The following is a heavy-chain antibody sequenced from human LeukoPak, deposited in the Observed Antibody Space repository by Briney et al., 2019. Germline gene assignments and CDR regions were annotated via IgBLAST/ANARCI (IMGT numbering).Heavy chain of an antibody. CDR2: INPNSGGT. CDR3: ASPSRGCSSTSCYRPWDY. Sequence: ASVKVSCKASGYTFTGYYTHWVRQAPGQGLEWMGWINPNSGGTNYAQKSQGRVTMTRDTSISTAYMELSRLRSDDTAVYYCASPSRGCSSTSCYRPWDYWGQGTLVTVSS. D-gene: IGHD2-2*01. J-gene: IGHJ4*02. V-gene: IGHV1-2*02. CDR1: GYTFTGYY.